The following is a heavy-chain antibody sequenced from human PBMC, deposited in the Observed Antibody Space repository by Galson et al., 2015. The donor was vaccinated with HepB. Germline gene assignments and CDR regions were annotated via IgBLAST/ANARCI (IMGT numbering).Heavy chain of an antibody. V-gene: IGHV3-33*01. CDR2: IWHDGHNQ. J-gene: IGHJ4*02. D-gene: IGHD4-17*01. Sequence: SLRLSCAASGFTFSNYGMHWVRQAPGKGLEWVAIIWHDGHNQYYADSVRGRVTISRDNSRSTLYLQMNCLKLEDTAVYYCARGGDGDLNFFDYWGQGTLVTVSS. CDR3: ARGGDGDLNFFDY. CDR1: GFTFSNYG.